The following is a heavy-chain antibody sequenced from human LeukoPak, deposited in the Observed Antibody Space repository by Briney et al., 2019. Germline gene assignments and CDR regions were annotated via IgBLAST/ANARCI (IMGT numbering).Heavy chain of an antibody. CDR1: GGSISSSSYY. V-gene: IGHV4-39*01. J-gene: IGHJ5*02. CDR2: IYYSGST. Sequence: PSETLSLTCTVSGGSISSSSYYWGWIRQPPGKGLEWIGSIYYSGSTYYNPSLKSRVTISVDTPKNQFSLKLSSVTAADTAVYYCARQTVTTFGWFDPWGQGTLVTVSS. CDR3: ARQTVTTFGWFDP. D-gene: IGHD3-16*01.